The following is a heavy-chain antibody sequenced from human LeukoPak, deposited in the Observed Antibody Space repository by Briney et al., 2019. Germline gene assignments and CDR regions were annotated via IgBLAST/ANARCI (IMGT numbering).Heavy chain of an antibody. V-gene: IGHV3-30*18. D-gene: IGHD3-22*01. CDR1: GFTFSSYG. Sequence: GGSLRLSCAASGFTFSSYGMHWVRQAPGKGLEWAAVISYDGSNKYYADSVKGRFTISRDNSKNTLYLQMNSLRAEDTAVYYCAKLGYYYDSWANAFDIWGQGTMVTVSS. CDR2: ISYDGSNK. J-gene: IGHJ3*02. CDR3: AKLGYYYDSWANAFDI.